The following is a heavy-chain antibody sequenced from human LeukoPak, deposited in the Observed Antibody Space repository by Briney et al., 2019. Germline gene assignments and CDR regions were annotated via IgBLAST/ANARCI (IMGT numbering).Heavy chain of an antibody. V-gene: IGHV1-18*01. CDR3: ARDRVFRYYYDSSGYSDAFDI. CDR2: ISAYNGNT. Sequence: APVKVSCKASGYTFTSYGISWVRQAPGQGLEWMGWISAYNGNTNYAQKFQGRVTMTRDTSISTAYMELSRLRSDDTAVYYCARDRVFRYYYDSSGYSDAFDIWGQGTMVTVSS. J-gene: IGHJ3*02. CDR1: GYTFTSYG. D-gene: IGHD3-22*01.